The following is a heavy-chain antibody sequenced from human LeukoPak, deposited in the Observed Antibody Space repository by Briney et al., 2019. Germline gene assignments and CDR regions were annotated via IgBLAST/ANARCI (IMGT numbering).Heavy chain of an antibody. CDR3: ARGYVDTAMVRYYYYYYMDV. J-gene: IGHJ6*03. CDR1: GGSISSYY. D-gene: IGHD5-18*01. V-gene: IGHV4-59*12. CDR2: IYYSGST. Sequence: PSETLSLTCTVSGGSISSYYWSWIRQPPGKGLEWIGYIYYSGSTNYNPSLKSRVTIAVDTSKNQFSLKLSSVTAADTAVYYCARGYVDTAMVRYYYYYYMDVWGKGTTVTVSS.